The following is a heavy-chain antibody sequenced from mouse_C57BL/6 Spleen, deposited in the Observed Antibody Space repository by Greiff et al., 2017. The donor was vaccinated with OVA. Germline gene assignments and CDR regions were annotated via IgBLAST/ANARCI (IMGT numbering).Heavy chain of an antibody. CDR2: IYPSDSET. V-gene: IGHV1-61*01. Sequence: QVQLKQPGAELVRPGSSVKLSCKASGYTFTSYWMDWVKQRPGQGLEWIGNIYPSDSETHYNQKFKDKATLTVDKSSSTAYMQLSSLTSEDSAVYYCARSEGITKSFYYAMDYWGQGTSVTVSS. CDR3: ARSEGITKSFYYAMDY. J-gene: IGHJ4*01. CDR1: GYTFTSYW. D-gene: IGHD2-4*01.